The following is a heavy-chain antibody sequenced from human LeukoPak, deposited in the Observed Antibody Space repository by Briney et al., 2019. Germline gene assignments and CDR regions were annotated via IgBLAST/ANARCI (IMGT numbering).Heavy chain of an antibody. J-gene: IGHJ4*02. Sequence: GASVTVSCKASGGTFSSYAISWVRQPPGQGLEWMGGIIPIFGTANYAQKFQGRVTITADKSTSTAYMELSSLRSEDTAVYYCARGGGYCSSTSCPEFDYWGQGTLVTVSS. D-gene: IGHD2-2*01. V-gene: IGHV1-69*06. CDR1: GGTFSSYA. CDR2: IIPIFGTA. CDR3: ARGGGYCSSTSCPEFDY.